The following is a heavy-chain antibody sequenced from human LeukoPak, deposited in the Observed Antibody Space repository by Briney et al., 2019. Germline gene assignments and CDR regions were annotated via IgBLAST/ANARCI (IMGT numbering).Heavy chain of an antibody. CDR1: GFTFSSYG. Sequence: PGGSLRLSCAASGFTFSSYGMHWVRQAPGKGLEWVAVISYDGSNKYYADSVKGRFTISRDNSKNTLYLQMNSLRAEDTAVYYCAKDFYFAVVRGVYYFDYWGQGALVTVSS. CDR3: AKDFYFAVVRGVYYFDY. D-gene: IGHD3-10*01. J-gene: IGHJ4*02. CDR2: ISYDGSNK. V-gene: IGHV3-30*18.